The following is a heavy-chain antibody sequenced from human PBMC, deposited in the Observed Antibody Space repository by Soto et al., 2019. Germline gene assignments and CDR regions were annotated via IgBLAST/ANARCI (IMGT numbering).Heavy chain of an antibody. CDR2: IYYSGST. CDR1: GGSISSYY. J-gene: IGHJ4*02. CDR3: ARQIYYYDSSGYALDY. Sequence: SETLSLTCTVSGGSISSYYWSWIRQPPGKGLEWIGYIYYSGSTNYNPSLKRRVTISVDTSKNQFSLKLSSVTAADTAVYYCARQIYYYDSSGYALDYWGQGTLVTVSS. V-gene: IGHV4-59*01. D-gene: IGHD3-22*01.